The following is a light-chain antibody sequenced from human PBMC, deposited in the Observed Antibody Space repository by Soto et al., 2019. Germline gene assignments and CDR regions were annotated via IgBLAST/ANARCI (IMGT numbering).Light chain of an antibody. J-gene: IGKJ5*01. CDR1: QSVSSN. CDR3: QHYAHNSPIT. CDR2: GAS. V-gene: IGKV3-20*01. Sequence: EIVMTQSPTTLSVSPGDRSALSCSASQSVSSNLAWYQQRPGQAPRLLISGASSRATGIPDRFSGSGSGTDFTLTISRLEPEDFALYYCQHYAHNSPITFGQGTRLEIK.